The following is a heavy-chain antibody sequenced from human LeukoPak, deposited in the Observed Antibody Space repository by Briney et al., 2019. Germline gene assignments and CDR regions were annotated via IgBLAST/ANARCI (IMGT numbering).Heavy chain of an antibody. CDR3: ARGSSGLCYFDY. CDR1: GYSISSGYY. Sequence: PSETLSLTCAVSGYSISSGYYWGWIRQPPGQGLEWIGSIYHSGSTYYNPSLKSRVTISVDTSKNQFSLKLSSVTAADTAVYYCARGSSGLCYFDYWDQGTLVTVSS. CDR2: IYHSGST. J-gene: IGHJ4*02. V-gene: IGHV4-38-2*01. D-gene: IGHD6-19*01.